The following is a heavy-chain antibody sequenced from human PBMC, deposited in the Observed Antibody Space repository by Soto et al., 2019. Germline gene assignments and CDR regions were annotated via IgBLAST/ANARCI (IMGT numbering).Heavy chain of an antibody. Sequence: SETLSLTCTVSGGSISSYYWSWIRQPPGKGLEWIGYIYYSGSTNYNPSLKSRVTISVDTSKNQFSLKLSSVTAADTAVYYCARQRVGPASTGGSSGYMDVWGKGTTVTVSS. V-gene: IGHV4-59*08. CDR2: IYYSGST. J-gene: IGHJ6*03. CDR1: GGSISSYY. CDR3: ARQRVGPASTGGSSGYMDV. D-gene: IGHD3-10*01.